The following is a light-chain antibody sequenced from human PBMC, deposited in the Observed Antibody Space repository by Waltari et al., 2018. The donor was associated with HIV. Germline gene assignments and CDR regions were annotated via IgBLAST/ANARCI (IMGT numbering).Light chain of an antibody. V-gene: IGLV6-57*02. CDR2: EDS. CDR1: SGSVASNS. Sequence: NFMLTQPHSVSESPGQTVTLSCTGTSGSVASNSVQWYQQRPGSAPTTVIYEDSQRPSGVPDRFSGSIDSSSNSASLTISGLKTEDEADYYCQSYHSGNWVFGGGTKLTVL. J-gene: IGLJ3*02. CDR3: QSYHSGNWV.